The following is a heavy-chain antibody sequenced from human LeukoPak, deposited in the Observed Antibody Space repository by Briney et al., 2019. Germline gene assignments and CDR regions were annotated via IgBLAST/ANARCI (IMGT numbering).Heavy chain of an antibody. J-gene: IGHJ6*02. D-gene: IGHD5-18*01. V-gene: IGHV3-53*01. CDR3: ARDRVTRGYSYGIPLYGMDV. CDR2: SYSGGST. CDR1: GFTVSSSY. Sequence: PGGSLRLSCAASGFTVSSSYMIWVRQAPGQGLEWVSVSYSGGSTYYADTVKRRFTISRDNSKTTLYLQMNSLRAEDTAVYYCARDRVTRGYSYGIPLYGMDVWGQGTTVTVSS.